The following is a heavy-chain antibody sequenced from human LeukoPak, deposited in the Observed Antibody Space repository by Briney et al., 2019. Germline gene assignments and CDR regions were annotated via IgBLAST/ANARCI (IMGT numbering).Heavy chain of an antibody. D-gene: IGHD4-23*01. CDR2: ISAYSGNT. CDR1: GYTFTSYG. Sequence: AAVKVSCKASGYTFTSYGISWVRQAPGQGLEWMGGISAYSGNTNYAQKLQGRVTMTTDTSTSTAYMELRSLRSDDTAVYYCARECELLFDNWGQGTLVTVSS. CDR3: ARECELLFDN. V-gene: IGHV1-18*01. J-gene: IGHJ4*02.